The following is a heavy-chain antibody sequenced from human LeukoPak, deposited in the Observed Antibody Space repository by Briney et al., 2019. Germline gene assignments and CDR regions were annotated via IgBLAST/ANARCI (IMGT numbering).Heavy chain of an antibody. CDR1: GVSITGDY. J-gene: IGHJ3*02. CDR3: ARRSGTLWGAFDI. Sequence: SETLSLACSVSGVSITGDYWSWLRQSPGKGLEWIGYIYYSGSTNYNPSLKSRVTMSVDTSKNQVSLRLRSVTAADTAVYYCARRSGTLWGAFDIWGEGTLVTVSS. CDR2: IYYSGST. V-gene: IGHV4-59*01. D-gene: IGHD1-26*01.